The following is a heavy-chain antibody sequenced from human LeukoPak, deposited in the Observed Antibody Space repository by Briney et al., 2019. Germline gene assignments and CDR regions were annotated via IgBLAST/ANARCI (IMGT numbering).Heavy chain of an antibody. CDR1: GYTFTGYY. CDR3: AREYYYGSGSYIDY. V-gene: IGHV1-2*02. D-gene: IGHD3-10*01. CDR2: INPNSGGT. Sequence: ASVKVSCKASGYTFTGYYMHWVRQAPGQGLEWMEWINPNSGGTNYAQKFQGRVTMTRDTSISTAYMELSRLRSDDTAVYYCAREYYYGSGSYIDYWGQGTLVTVSS. J-gene: IGHJ4*02.